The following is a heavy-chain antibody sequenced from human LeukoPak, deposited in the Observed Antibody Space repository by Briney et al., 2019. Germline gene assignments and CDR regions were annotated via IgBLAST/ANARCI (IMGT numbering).Heavy chain of an antibody. Sequence: ASVKVSCKASGYTFTGYYMHWVRQAPGQGLEWMGWINPNSGGTNYAQKFQGRVTTTRDTSISTAYMELSRLRSDDTAVYYCARTLNPSEMATSPQHYWGQGTLVTVSS. CDR1: GYTFTGYY. V-gene: IGHV1-2*02. D-gene: IGHD5-24*01. CDR2: INPNSGGT. J-gene: IGHJ4*02. CDR3: ARTLNPSEMATSPQHY.